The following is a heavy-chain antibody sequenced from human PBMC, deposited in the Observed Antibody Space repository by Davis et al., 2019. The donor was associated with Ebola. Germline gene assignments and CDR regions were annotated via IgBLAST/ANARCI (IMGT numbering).Heavy chain of an antibody. J-gene: IGHJ4*02. CDR1: GFTFSSYG. CDR3: TRTTTFGGVIVFDY. V-gene: IGHV3-30*03. CDR2: ISYDGSNK. D-gene: IGHD3-16*02. Sequence: GESLKISCAASGFTFSSYGMHWVRQAPGKGLEWVAVISYDGSNKYYADSVKGRFTISRDNSKNTVYLQMNSLRDEDTAVYYCTRTTTFGGVIVFDYWGQGTLVTVSS.